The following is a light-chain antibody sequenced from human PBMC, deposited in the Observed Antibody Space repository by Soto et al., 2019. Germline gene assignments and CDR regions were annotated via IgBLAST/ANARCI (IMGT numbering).Light chain of an antibody. Sequence: SRSTPYHYPKKRATRSCRASQSVRSNLAWYQQNPGQPPRLLIYDASSRATGIPSRFSGSGSGTEFTLTISFLKSEDFTLYWSADSAIRLSPFG. V-gene: IGKV3-15*01. CDR1: QSVRSN. CDR3: ADSAIRLSP. J-gene: IGKJ2*01. CDR2: DAS.